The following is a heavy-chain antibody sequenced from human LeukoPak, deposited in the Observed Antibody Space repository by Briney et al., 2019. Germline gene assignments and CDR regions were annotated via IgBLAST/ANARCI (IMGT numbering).Heavy chain of an antibody. CDR1: GGTFIIYA. CDR3: ARGSCSGGSCYPALAYYFDY. CDR2: IIPIFGIA. V-gene: IGHV1-69*17. J-gene: IGHJ4*02. D-gene: IGHD2-15*01. Sequence: ASVTVSFKGSGGTFIIYAISWVRQAPGQGLEWMGGIIPIFGIANYTQKFQGRVTITADKTTSTAYMELSSLRSEDTAVYYCARGSCSGGSCYPALAYYFDYWGQGTLVTVSS.